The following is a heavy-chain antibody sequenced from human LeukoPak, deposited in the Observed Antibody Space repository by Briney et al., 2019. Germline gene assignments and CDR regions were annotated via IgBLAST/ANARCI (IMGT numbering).Heavy chain of an antibody. J-gene: IGHJ4*02. Sequence: GGSLRLSCAGSGFTFSSHWIGWVRQAPGKGLEWVAHINQDGSQKYYVDSVEGRFAISRDNAKNSLYLQMNSLRAEDTAIYYCATSTAAAGTDWGQGTLVTVSS. CDR2: INQDGSQK. CDR3: ATSTAAAGTD. V-gene: IGHV3-7*01. CDR1: GFTFSSHW. D-gene: IGHD6-13*01.